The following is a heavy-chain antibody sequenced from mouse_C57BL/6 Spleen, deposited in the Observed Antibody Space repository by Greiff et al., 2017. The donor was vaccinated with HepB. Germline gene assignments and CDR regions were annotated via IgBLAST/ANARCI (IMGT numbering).Heavy chain of an antibody. J-gene: IGHJ3*01. D-gene: IGHD2-4*01. Sequence: VKVVESGPELVKPGASVKISCKASGYAFSSSWMNWVKQRPGKGLEWIGRIYPGDGDTNYNGKFKGKATLTADKSSSTAYMQLSSLTSEDSAVYFCASAIYYDYDGGFAYWGQGTLVTVSA. CDR3: ASAIYYDYDGGFAY. V-gene: IGHV1-82*01. CDR1: GYAFSSSW. CDR2: IYPGDGDT.